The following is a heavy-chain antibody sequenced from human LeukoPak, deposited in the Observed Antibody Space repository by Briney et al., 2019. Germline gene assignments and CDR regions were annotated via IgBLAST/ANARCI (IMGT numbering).Heavy chain of an antibody. Sequence: GGSLRLSCAASGFTFSSYAMHWVRQAPGKGLEWVAVISYDGSNKYYADSVKGRFTIPRDNSKNTLYLQMNSLRAEDTAVYYCARSAADSSGWPYYFDYWGQGTLVTVSS. J-gene: IGHJ4*02. V-gene: IGHV3-30-3*01. CDR1: GFTFSSYA. CDR3: ARSAADSSGWPYYFDY. D-gene: IGHD6-19*01. CDR2: ISYDGSNK.